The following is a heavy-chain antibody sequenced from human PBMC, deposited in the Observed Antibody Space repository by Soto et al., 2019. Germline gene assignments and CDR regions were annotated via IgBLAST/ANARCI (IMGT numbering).Heavy chain of an antibody. CDR3: ARPYCSSTSCYAGGGFDP. D-gene: IGHD2-2*01. CDR2: IIPIFGTA. CDR1: GGTFSSYA. V-gene: IGHV1-69*01. J-gene: IGHJ5*02. Sequence: QVQLVQSGAEVKKPGSSVKVSCKASGGTFSSYAISWVRQAPGQGLEWMGGIIPIFGTANYAQKFQGRVTITGDESTSTDYMELGSLRSEDTAVYYCARPYCSSTSCYAGGGFDPWGQGTLVTVSS.